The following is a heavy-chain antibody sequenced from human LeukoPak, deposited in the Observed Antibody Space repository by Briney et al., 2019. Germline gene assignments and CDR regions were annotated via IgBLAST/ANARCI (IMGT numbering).Heavy chain of an antibody. D-gene: IGHD5-12*01. CDR3: ARDLVVATGPDY. J-gene: IGHJ4*02. Sequence: GGSLSLSCAASGFTLSSYWMHWVRQAPGKGLVWVSRINNDGSTTNYADSVKGRFTISRDNAKNTLYLQMNSLTAEDTAVYYCARDLVVATGPDYWGQGTLVTVSS. CDR2: INNDGSTT. CDR1: GFTLSSYW. V-gene: IGHV3-74*01.